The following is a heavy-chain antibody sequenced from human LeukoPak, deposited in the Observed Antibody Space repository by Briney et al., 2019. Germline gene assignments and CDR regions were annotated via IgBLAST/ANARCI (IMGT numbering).Heavy chain of an antibody. J-gene: IGHJ4*02. CDR1: GGSISSYY. CDR2: IYYSGST. Sequence: SQTLSLTCAVSGGSISSYYWSWIRQPPGKGLEWIGYIYYSGSTNYNPSLKSRVTISVDTSKNQFSLKLSSVTAADTAVYYCARAGYSSSSTDYFDYWGQGTLVTVSS. V-gene: IGHV4-59*01. CDR3: ARAGYSSSSTDYFDY. D-gene: IGHD6-6*01.